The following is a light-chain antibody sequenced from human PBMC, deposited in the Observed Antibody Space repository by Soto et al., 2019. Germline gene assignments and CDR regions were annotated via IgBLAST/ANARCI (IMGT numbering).Light chain of an antibody. CDR2: GAS. CDR1: QSVSSN. V-gene: IGKV3-15*01. J-gene: IGKJ4*01. CDR3: QQYNNWPWLT. Sequence: EIVMTQSPATLSVSPGERATLSCRASQSVSSNLAWYQQKPGQAPRLLICGASTRATGIPARFSGSGSGTEFTLTISSLQSEDFAVYYCQQYNNWPWLTFGGGTKVEIK.